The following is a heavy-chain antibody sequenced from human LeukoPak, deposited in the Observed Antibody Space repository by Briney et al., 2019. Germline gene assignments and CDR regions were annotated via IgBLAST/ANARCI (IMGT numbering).Heavy chain of an antibody. Sequence: GASVKVSCKASGYTFTSYGISWVRQAPGQGLEWMGWLSAYNGNTNYAQKLQGRVTMTTDTSTSTAYMELRSLRSDDTAVYYCARDVRGRRGSRGYSSGWYGIVFDYWGEGTLVTVSS. CDR3: ARDVRGRRGSRGYSSGWYGIVFDY. V-gene: IGHV1-18*01. CDR2: LSAYNGNT. CDR1: GYTFTSYG. D-gene: IGHD6-19*01. J-gene: IGHJ4*02.